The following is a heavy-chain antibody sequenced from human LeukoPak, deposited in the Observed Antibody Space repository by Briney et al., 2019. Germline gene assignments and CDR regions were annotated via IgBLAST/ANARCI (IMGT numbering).Heavy chain of an antibody. Sequence: PSETLSLTCTVSGGSISSGGYYWSWIRQHPGKGLEWIGYIYYSGSTYYNPSLKSRVTISVDTSKNQFSLKLSSVTAADTAVYYCARYGYYYDSSGYYFTHYWGQGTLVTVSS. V-gene: IGHV4-31*03. CDR1: GGSISSGGYY. J-gene: IGHJ4*02. CDR3: ARYGYYYDSSGYYFTHY. D-gene: IGHD3-22*01. CDR2: IYYSGST.